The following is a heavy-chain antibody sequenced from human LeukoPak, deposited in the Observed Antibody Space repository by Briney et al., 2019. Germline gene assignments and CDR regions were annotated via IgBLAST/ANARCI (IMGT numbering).Heavy chain of an antibody. Sequence: SETLSLTCTVSGGSISNYYWSWIRQPPGKGLEWIGYIYYSGSTNYNPSLKSRVTISVDTSKNQFLLKLSSVTAADTAVYYCARDLGYDILTGYYYHAGWFDPWGQGTLVTVSS. CDR3: ARDLGYDILTGYYYHAGWFDP. J-gene: IGHJ5*02. V-gene: IGHV4-59*01. CDR2: IYYSGST. D-gene: IGHD3-9*01. CDR1: GGSISNYY.